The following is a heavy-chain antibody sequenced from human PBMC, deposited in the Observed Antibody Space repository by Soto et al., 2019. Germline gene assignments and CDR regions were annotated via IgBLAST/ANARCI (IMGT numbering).Heavy chain of an antibody. J-gene: IGHJ4*02. Sequence: PSETRSLTWAVSGGSFTSNNWWTFFRQPPGQGLEWIGEIYRTGSTNYNPSLKSRVTISLDKSENQFSLKVTSLTAADTAVYYCASRDPGTSVDYWGQGTLVTVSS. V-gene: IGHV4-4*02. CDR1: GGSFTSNNW. D-gene: IGHD1-7*01. CDR3: ASRDPGTSVDY. CDR2: IYRTGST.